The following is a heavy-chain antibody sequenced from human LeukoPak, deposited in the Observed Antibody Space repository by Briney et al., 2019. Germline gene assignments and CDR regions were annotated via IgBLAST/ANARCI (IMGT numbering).Heavy chain of an antibody. J-gene: IGHJ6*02. Sequence: PGGSLRLSCAASGFTFSSYWMSWVRQAPGKGLEWVSTTRSGDITYYVDSVKGRFIISRDNSKNTLYLQMNSLRAEDTAKYYCTKDYCGKFCSAVWGQGTTVTVSS. CDR3: TKDYCGKFCSAV. CDR1: GFTFSSYW. CDR2: TRSGDIT. V-gene: IGHV3-23*01. D-gene: IGHD3-9*01.